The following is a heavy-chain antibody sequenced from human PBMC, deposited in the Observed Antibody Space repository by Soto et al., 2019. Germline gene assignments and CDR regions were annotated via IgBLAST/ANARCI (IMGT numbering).Heavy chain of an antibody. J-gene: IGHJ4*02. D-gene: IGHD5-12*01. CDR2: IYWDDDR. V-gene: IGHV2-5*02. CDR3: AHSQRGPRDF. CDR1: GFSLSTSGVA. Sequence: SGPYAGEPTQTLTLTCTFSGFSLSTSGVAVAWIRQPPGEALEWLALIYWDDDRRYNSSLKSRLTITRDTSKDQVVLTMTNMDPMDTATYFCAHSQRGPRDFWGPGILVTVSS.